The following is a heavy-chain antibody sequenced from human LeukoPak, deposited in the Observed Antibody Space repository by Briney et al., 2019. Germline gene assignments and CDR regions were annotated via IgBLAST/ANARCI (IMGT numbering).Heavy chain of an antibody. D-gene: IGHD3-22*01. CDR1: GGSISTSSYY. V-gene: IGHV4-39*01. CDR2: IYYSGST. Sequence: SETLSLTCTVSGGSISTSSYYWGWIRQPPGKGLDWIGSIYYSGSTYYNPSLESRVSISVDTSKNQFSLKLSSVTAADTAVYYCASPGDDNYDSSGYFGYWGQGTLVTVSS. J-gene: IGHJ4*02. CDR3: ASPGDDNYDSSGYFGY.